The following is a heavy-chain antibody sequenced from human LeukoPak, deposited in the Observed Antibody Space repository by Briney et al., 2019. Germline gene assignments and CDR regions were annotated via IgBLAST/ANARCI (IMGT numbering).Heavy chain of an antibody. J-gene: IGHJ4*02. CDR2: IWYDGSNQ. D-gene: IGHD3-10*01. V-gene: IGHV3-33*01. CDR3: TRDTYGLEDY. CDR1: GFTFSSYG. Sequence: GRSLRLSCAASGFTFSSYGMHWVRQAPGKGLEWVAIIWYDGSNQYYADSVKGRFTISRDNSKNTVYLQMNSLRAEDTAVYYCTRDTYGLEDYWGQGTLVTVSS.